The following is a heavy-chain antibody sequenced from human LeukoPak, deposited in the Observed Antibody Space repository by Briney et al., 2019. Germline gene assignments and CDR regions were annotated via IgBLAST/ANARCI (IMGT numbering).Heavy chain of an antibody. CDR2: IYISGST. D-gene: IGHD3-10*01. CDR1: GGSISSYY. V-gene: IGHV4-4*07. Sequence: SETLSLTCTVSGGSISSYYWSWIRQPAGKGLEWIGRIYISGSTKYNPSVKSRVTISVDTSKKQFSLKLSSVTAADTAVYYCARLQRDTMVRGVIITLNAFDIWGQGTMVTVSS. CDR3: ARLQRDTMVRGVIITLNAFDI. J-gene: IGHJ3*02.